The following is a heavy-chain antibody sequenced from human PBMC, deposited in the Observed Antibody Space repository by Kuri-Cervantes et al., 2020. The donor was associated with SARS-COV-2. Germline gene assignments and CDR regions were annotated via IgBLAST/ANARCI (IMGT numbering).Heavy chain of an antibody. V-gene: IGHV3-73*01. CDR3: TKEGSSGSYDAFDI. Sequence: GESLKISCAASGFTFSGSAMHWVRQASGKGLEWVGRIRSKANSYATAYAASVKGRFTISRDDSKNTAYLQMNSLKTEDTVVYYCTKEGSSGSYDAFDIWGQGTMVTVSS. J-gene: IGHJ3*02. CDR2: IRSKANSYAT. D-gene: IGHD6-19*01. CDR1: GFTFSGSA.